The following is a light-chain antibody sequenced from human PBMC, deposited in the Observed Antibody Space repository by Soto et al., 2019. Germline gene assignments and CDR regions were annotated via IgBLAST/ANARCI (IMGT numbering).Light chain of an antibody. CDR1: RSDIGAYNF. Sequence: QSVLTQPASVSGSPGQSITISCTGTRSDIGAYNFVSWYQQHPGEVPKLILFDVNVRPSGVSNRFSGSKSGNTASLTISGLQAEDEDYYYCTSWTTSTTMIFGGGTKLTVL. CDR2: DVN. V-gene: IGLV2-14*03. CDR3: TSWTTSTTMI. J-gene: IGLJ2*01.